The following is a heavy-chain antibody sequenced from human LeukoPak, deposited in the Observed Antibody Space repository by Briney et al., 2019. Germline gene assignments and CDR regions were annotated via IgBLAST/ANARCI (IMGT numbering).Heavy chain of an antibody. Sequence: ASVKVSCKASGYSFTSYDINWVRQATGQGLEWMGWMNPNSGNTGYAQKFQGRVTMTRNTSISTAYMELSSLRSEDTAVYYCARGRITMVRGVIIQRYYYYYYYMDVWGKGTTVTISS. CDR1: GYSFTSYD. D-gene: IGHD3-10*01. CDR2: MNPNSGNT. V-gene: IGHV1-8*01. J-gene: IGHJ6*03. CDR3: ARGRITMVRGVIIQRYYYYYYYMDV.